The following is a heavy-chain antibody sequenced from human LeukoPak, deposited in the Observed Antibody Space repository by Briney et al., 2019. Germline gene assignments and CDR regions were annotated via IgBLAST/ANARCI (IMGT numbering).Heavy chain of an antibody. Sequence: GRSLRLSCAASGFTFSSYGMHWVCQAPGKGLEWVAVIWYDGSNKYYADSVKGRFTISRDNSKNTLYLQMNSLRAEDTAVYYCARDRYSGSYYPYFDYWGQGTLVTVSS. V-gene: IGHV3-33*01. J-gene: IGHJ4*02. CDR1: GFTFSSYG. CDR3: ARDRYSGSYYPYFDY. D-gene: IGHD1-26*01. CDR2: IWYDGSNK.